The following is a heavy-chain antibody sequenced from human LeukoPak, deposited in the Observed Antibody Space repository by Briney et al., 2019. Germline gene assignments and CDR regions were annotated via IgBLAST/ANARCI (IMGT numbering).Heavy chain of an antibody. J-gene: IGHJ6*03. CDR3: ARHSRGPPYYYGSGSYYYYMDV. D-gene: IGHD3-10*01. Sequence: SETLSLTCTVSGYSISSGYYWGWIRQPPGKGLEWIGSIYHSGSTNYNPSLKSRVTISVDTSKNQFSLKLSSVTAADTAVYYCARHSRGPPYYYGSGSYYYYMDVWGKGTTVTISS. CDR2: IYHSGST. V-gene: IGHV4-38-2*02. CDR1: GYSISSGYY.